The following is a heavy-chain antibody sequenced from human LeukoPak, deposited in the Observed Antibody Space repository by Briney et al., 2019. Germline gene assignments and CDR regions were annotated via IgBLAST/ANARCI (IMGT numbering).Heavy chain of an antibody. J-gene: IGHJ3*02. CDR1: GFTFSSYW. CDR3: ARDRRIAARRGYAFDI. Sequence: PGGSLRLSCAASGFTFSSYWMSWVRQAPGKGLEWVANIKQDGSEKYYVDSVKGRFTISRDNAKNSLYLQMNSLRAEDTAVYYCARDRRIAARRGYAFDIWGQGTMVTVSS. V-gene: IGHV3-7*01. D-gene: IGHD6-6*01. CDR2: IKQDGSEK.